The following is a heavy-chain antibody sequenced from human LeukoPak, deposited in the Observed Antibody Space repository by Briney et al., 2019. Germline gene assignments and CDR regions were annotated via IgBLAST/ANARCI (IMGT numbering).Heavy chain of an antibody. D-gene: IGHD3-9*01. Sequence: SETLSLTCTVSGGSISSSSYYWGWIRQPPGKGLEWIGSIYYSGSTYYNPSLKSRVTISVDTSKNQFSLKLSSVTAADTAVYYCARAIGYFDWLLYDYYYYYMDVWGKGTTVTVSS. CDR1: GGSISSSSYY. CDR3: ARAIGYFDWLLYDYYYYYMDV. J-gene: IGHJ6*03. V-gene: IGHV4-39*07. CDR2: IYYSGST.